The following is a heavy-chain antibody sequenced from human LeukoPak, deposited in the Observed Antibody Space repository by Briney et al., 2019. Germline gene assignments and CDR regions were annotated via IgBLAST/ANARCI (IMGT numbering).Heavy chain of an antibody. Sequence: SETLSLTCTVSGGSISSYYWSWIRQPPGKGLEWIVYIYYSGSTNYNPSLKSRVTISVDTSKNQFSLKLSSVTAADTAVYYCARSVEMATIGLNCFDYWGQGTLVTVSS. D-gene: IGHD5-24*01. CDR3: ARSVEMATIGLNCFDY. V-gene: IGHV4-59*08. J-gene: IGHJ4*02. CDR1: GGSISSYY. CDR2: IYYSGST.